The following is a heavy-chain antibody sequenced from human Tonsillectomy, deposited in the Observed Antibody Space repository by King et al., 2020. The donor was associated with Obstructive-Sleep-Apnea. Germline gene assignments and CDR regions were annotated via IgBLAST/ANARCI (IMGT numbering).Heavy chain of an antibody. J-gene: IGHJ4*02. D-gene: IGHD6-13*01. CDR2: INHNSGGT. Sequence: QLVQSGAEVKKPGASVKVSCKSSGYSFTGNYMHWVRQAPGQGLEWMGWINHNSGGTDYAQKFQGRVTMTRDTSISTAYMELSRLSSDDTAVYYCARDAAAEFHRRVNYFDYWGQGTLVTVSS. CDR1: GYSFTGNY. CDR3: ARDAAAEFHRRVNYFDY. V-gene: IGHV1-2*02.